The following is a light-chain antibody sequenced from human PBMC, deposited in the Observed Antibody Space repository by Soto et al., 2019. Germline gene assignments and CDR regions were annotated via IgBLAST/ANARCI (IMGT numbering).Light chain of an antibody. V-gene: IGKV3-15*01. Sequence: EIVMTQSPATLSVSPGERATLSCRASQSVGNNLAWYQQQPGQAPRLLIHGASTRATGVPGRFSGSGSGTEVTLTIDRRQSDDFAVYYCQHYHEWPPLTLGGGTKVEI. CDR3: QHYHEWPPLT. CDR1: QSVGNN. CDR2: GAS. J-gene: IGKJ4*01.